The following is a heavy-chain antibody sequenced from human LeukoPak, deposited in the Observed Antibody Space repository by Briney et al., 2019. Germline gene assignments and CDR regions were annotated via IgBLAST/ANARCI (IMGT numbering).Heavy chain of an antibody. CDR3: ARGWSYYMDV. D-gene: IGHD2-15*01. CDR2: IIPIFGTA. J-gene: IGHJ6*03. CDR1: GGSFSSYA. Sequence: SVKVSCKASGGSFSSYAISWVRQAPGQGLEWMGGIIPIFGTANYAQKFQGRVTITADESTSTAYMELSSLRSEDTAVYYCARGWSYYMDVWGKGTTVTISS. V-gene: IGHV1-69*13.